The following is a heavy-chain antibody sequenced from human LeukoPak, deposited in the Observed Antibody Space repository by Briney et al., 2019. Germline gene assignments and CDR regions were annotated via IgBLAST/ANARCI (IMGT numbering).Heavy chain of an antibody. J-gene: IGHJ5*02. V-gene: IGHV3-9*01. CDR1: GFTFDDYA. CDR3: AKDISSSWHEGWFDP. Sequence: GRSLRLSCAASGFTFDDYAMHWVRQAPGKGLEWVSGISWNSGSIGYADSVKGRFTISRDNAKSSLYLQMNSLRAEDTALYYCAKDISSSWHEGWFDPWGQGTLVTVSS. CDR2: ISWNSGSI. D-gene: IGHD6-13*01.